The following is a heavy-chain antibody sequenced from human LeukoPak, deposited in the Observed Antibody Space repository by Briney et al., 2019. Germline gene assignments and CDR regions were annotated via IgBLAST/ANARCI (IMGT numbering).Heavy chain of an antibody. CDR1: GFTFSSYA. CDR2: ISGSGGST. Sequence: GGSLRLSCAASGFTFSSYAMSWVRQAPGKGLEWVSAISGSGGSTYYADSVKGRFTISRDNSKNTLYLQMNSLRAEDTAVYYCAKAIYGSGSYYPRGTFDYWGQGTLVTVSS. J-gene: IGHJ4*02. CDR3: AKAIYGSGSYYPRGTFDY. D-gene: IGHD3-10*01. V-gene: IGHV3-23*01.